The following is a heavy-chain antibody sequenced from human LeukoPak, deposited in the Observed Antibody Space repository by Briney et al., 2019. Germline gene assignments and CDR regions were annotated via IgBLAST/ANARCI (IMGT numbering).Heavy chain of an antibody. CDR3: ARGDSGWYLGLGFDY. V-gene: IGHV4-39*07. Sequence: SETLSLTCTVSGGSISDGSYYWGWIRQPPGKGLEWIGSIYSSGHTSYNPSLKSRVTLSVDTSRDQVSLKLRSVTAADTAVYYCARGDSGWYLGLGFDYWGQGTLVTVSS. D-gene: IGHD6-19*01. J-gene: IGHJ4*02. CDR1: GGSISDGSYY. CDR2: IYSSGHT.